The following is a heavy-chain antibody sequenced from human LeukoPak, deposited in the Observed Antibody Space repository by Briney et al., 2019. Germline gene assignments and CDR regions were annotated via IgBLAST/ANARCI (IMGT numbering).Heavy chain of an antibody. J-gene: IGHJ4*02. CDR2: ISGSGGST. D-gene: IGHD1-26*01. V-gene: IGHV3-23*01. Sequence: QSGGSLRLSCAASGFTFSSYAMSWVRQAPGKGLEWVSAISGSGGSTYYADSVKGRFTISRDNSKNTLYLQMNSLRAEDTAVYYRAKDLGLYSGSYYYFDYWGQGTLVTVSS. CDR3: AKDLGLYSGSYYYFDY. CDR1: GFTFSSYA.